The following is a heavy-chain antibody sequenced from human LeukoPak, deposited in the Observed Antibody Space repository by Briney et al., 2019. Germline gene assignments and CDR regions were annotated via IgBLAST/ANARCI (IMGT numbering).Heavy chain of an antibody. V-gene: IGHV3-23*01. CDR2: ISGSGGST. CDR3: AKVPAVWFGELLTPFDY. D-gene: IGHD3-10*01. J-gene: IGHJ4*02. Sequence: PGGSLRLSCVASGFTFSSYAMSGVRQAPGKGLEWVSAISGSGGSTYYADSVKGRFTISRDNSKNTLYLQMNSLRAEDTAVYYCAKVPAVWFGELLTPFDYWGQGTLVTVSS. CDR1: GFTFSSYA.